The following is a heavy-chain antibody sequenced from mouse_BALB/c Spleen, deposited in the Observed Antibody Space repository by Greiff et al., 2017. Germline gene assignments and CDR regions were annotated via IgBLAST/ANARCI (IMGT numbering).Heavy chain of an antibody. D-gene: IGHD2-10*02. CDR1: GYTFTSYV. V-gene: IGHV1-14*01. Sequence: VHVKQSGPELVKPGASVKMSCKASGYTFTSYVSPWVKQKPGQGLEWIGYINPYNDGTKYNEKFKGKATLTSDKSSSTAYMELSSLTSEDSAVYYCARPVLDAMDYWGQGTSVTVSS. J-gene: IGHJ4*01. CDR2: INPYNDGT. CDR3: ARPVLDAMDY.